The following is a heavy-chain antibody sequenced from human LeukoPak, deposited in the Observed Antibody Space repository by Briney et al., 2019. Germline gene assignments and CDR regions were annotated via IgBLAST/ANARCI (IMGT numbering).Heavy chain of an antibody. CDR3: ARSLDYGDYFDS. V-gene: IGHV4-30-2*01. CDR1: GGSISSGGNS. Sequence: SETLPLTCAVSGGSISSGGNSWSWIRQPPGKGLEWIGYIYHSGSTYYNPSLKSRVTISVDRSKNQFSLKLSSVTAADTAVCYCARSLDYGDYFDSWGQGTLVTVSS. D-gene: IGHD4-17*01. CDR2: IYHSGST. J-gene: IGHJ4*02.